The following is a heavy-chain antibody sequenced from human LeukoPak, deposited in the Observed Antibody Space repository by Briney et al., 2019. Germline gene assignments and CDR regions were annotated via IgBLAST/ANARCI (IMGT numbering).Heavy chain of an antibody. V-gene: IGHV3-23*01. Sequence: PGGSLRLSCAASGFTFSTYGLTWVRQAPGKGLEWVSTISSSGGSTYYADSVKGRFTISRDNSKNTLYLQMNSLRAEDTAVYYCAKEEVTMVRGVIRKSFDYWGQGTLVTVSS. CDR1: GFTFSTYG. CDR2: ISSSGGST. CDR3: AKEEVTMVRGVIRKSFDY. D-gene: IGHD3-10*01. J-gene: IGHJ4*02.